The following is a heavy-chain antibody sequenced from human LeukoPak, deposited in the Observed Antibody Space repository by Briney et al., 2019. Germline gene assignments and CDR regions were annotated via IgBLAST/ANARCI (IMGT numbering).Heavy chain of an antibody. V-gene: IGHV3-30*02. CDR3: AKEAPLYCSGGSCGYYYYYYMDV. CDR2: IRYDGSNK. Sequence: GGSLRLSFAASGFTFSSYGMHWVRQAPGKGLEWVAFIRYDGSNKYYADSVKGRFTISRDNSKNTLYLQMNSLRAEDTAVYYCAKEAPLYCSGGSCGYYYYYYMDVWGKGTTVTVSS. CDR1: GFTFSSYG. J-gene: IGHJ6*03. D-gene: IGHD2-15*01.